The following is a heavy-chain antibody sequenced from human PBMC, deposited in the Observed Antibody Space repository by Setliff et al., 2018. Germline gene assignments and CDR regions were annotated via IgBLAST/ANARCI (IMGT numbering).Heavy chain of an antibody. CDR2: IKQDGSEK. CDR1: GFTFSSYW. Sequence: LRLSCAASGFTFSSYWMSWVRQAPGKGLEWVANIKQDGSEKYYVDSVKGRFTISRDNSKNTLYLQMNSLRAEDTAVYYCAGDPGDRNGMVVWGQGTTVTVSS. J-gene: IGHJ6*02. CDR3: AGDPGDRNGMVV. V-gene: IGHV3-7*01.